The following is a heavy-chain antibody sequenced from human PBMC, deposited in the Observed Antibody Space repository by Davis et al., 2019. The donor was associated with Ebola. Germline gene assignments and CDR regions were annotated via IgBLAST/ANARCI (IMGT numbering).Heavy chain of an antibody. J-gene: IGHJ4*02. CDR3: AHRYTGSYFDS. CDR2: IFWDDDR. D-gene: IGHD1-26*01. V-gene: IGHV2-5*02. CDR1: GFSLTTTGVG. Sequence: SGPTLVKPTQTLTLTCNFSGFSLTTTGVGVGWIRQPPGKALEWLALIFWDDDRRYSPSLKNRLTVTKDTSKNHVILTMTDVDPVDTATYYCAHRYTGSYFDSWGQGILVTVSS.